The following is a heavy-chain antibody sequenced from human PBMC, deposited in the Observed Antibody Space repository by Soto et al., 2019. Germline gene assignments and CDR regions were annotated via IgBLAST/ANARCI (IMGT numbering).Heavy chain of an antibody. CDR1: GESISSSSYY. D-gene: IGHD2-21*02. Sequence: SETLSLTCIVSGESISSSSYYWGWIRQPPGKGLEWIGSIYYSGRTYYNPSFKSRVTISIDTSKNQFSLKLSSVTATDTAVYYCARQRTTVVTQAYFDHWGQGALVTVSP. J-gene: IGHJ4*02. CDR2: IYYSGRT. V-gene: IGHV4-39*01. CDR3: ARQRTTVVTQAYFDH.